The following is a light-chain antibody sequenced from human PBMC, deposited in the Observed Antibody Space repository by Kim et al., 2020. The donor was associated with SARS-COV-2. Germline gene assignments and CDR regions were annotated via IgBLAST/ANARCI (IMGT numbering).Light chain of an antibody. V-gene: IGKV1-33*01. CDR1: QDISTN. Sequence: DIQLTQTPSFLSASVGDRVTFACQASQDISTNLNWYQQIPGKAPKVLISDASTLEVGVPSRFSGSGSGTEFTLTITSLQPEDVATYYCQQFDDMPLTFGGGTKVEI. CDR3: QQFDDMPLT. CDR2: DAS. J-gene: IGKJ4*01.